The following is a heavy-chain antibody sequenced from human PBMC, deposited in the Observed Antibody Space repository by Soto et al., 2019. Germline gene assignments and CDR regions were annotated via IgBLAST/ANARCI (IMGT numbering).Heavy chain of an antibody. Sequence: ETLSLTCAVSGGSISSGGYSWSWVRQSPGKGPEWVSGISAAGGSTHYADSVKGRFTISRDNSKNTVYLQLNSLRAEDTALYYCAKGFYGGYSDYWGQGALVTVSS. CDR2: ISAAGGST. V-gene: IGHV3-23*01. CDR3: AKGFYGGYSDY. J-gene: IGHJ4*02. D-gene: IGHD4-17*01. CDR1: GGSISSGGYS.